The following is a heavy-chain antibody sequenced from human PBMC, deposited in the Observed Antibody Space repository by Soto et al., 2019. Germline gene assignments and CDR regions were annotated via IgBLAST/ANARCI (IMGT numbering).Heavy chain of an antibody. Sequence: VASVKVSCKASGFTFTSSAVQWVRQARGQRLEWIGWIVVGSGNTNYAQKFQERVTITRDMSTSTAYMELSSLRSEDTAVYYCAAIHSGWYHENDYWGQGTLVTVSS. CDR1: GFTFTSSA. J-gene: IGHJ4*02. V-gene: IGHV1-58*01. CDR2: IVVGSGNT. CDR3: AAIHSGWYHENDY. D-gene: IGHD6-19*01.